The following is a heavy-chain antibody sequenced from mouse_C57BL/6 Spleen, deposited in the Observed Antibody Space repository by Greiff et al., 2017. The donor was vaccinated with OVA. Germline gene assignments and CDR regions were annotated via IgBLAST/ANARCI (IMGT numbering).Heavy chain of an antibody. CDR2: ISDGGSYT. Sequence: EVQGVESGGGLVKPGGSLKLSCAASGFTFSSYAMSWVRQTPEKRLEWVATISDGGSYTYYPDNVKGRFTISRDNAKNNLYLQMSHLKSEDTAMYYCAREAGTEFFDYWGQGTTLTVSS. J-gene: IGHJ2*01. V-gene: IGHV5-4*01. CDR3: AREAGTEFFDY. CDR1: GFTFSSYA. D-gene: IGHD4-1*01.